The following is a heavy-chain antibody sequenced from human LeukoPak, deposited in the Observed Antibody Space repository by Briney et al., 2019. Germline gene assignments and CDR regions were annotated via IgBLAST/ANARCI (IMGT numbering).Heavy chain of an antibody. CDR2: ISVSGDIT. CDR3: ARYIVGAPDS. Sequence: GGSLRLSCAASGFTFSNYAMTRVRQAPGKGLEWVSSISVSGDITYYTDSVKGRFTISRDTSKNTLYLQMNSLRAEDTAVYYCARYIVGAPDSWGQGALVTVSS. J-gene: IGHJ5*01. V-gene: IGHV3-23*01. CDR1: GFTFSNYA. D-gene: IGHD1-26*01.